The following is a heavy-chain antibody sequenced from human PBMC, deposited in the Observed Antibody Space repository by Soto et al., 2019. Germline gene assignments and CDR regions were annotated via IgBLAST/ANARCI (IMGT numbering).Heavy chain of an antibody. CDR2: IYYSGST. Sequence: ASETLSLTCTVSGGSISSSSYYWGWIRQPPGKGLEWIGSIYYSGSTYYNPSLKSRVTISVDTSKNQFSLKLSSVTAADTAVYYCALTTEYYYGMDVWGQGTTVTVSS. V-gene: IGHV4-39*01. D-gene: IGHD4-17*01. CDR1: GGSISSSSYY. CDR3: ALTTEYYYGMDV. J-gene: IGHJ6*02.